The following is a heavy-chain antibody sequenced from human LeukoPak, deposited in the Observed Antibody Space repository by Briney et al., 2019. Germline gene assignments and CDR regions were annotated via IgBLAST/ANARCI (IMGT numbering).Heavy chain of an antibody. V-gene: IGHV4-59*01. J-gene: IGHJ5*02. Sequence: SETLSLTCTVSGGSINGYYWSWIRQPPGKGLEWIGYIFYSGGTTYNPSLKSRVTISVDRSKNQFSLKLSSVTAADTAVYYCARWSRGGNWFDPWGQGTLVTVSS. CDR3: ARWSRGGNWFDP. CDR1: GGSINGYY. CDR2: IFYSGGT.